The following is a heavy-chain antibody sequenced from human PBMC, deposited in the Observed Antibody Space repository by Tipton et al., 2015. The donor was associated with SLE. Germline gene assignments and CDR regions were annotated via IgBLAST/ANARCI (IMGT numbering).Heavy chain of an antibody. CDR1: GYTFSNYW. CDR3: VAARGGTYTFDP. Sequence: QLVQSGAEVKKAGESLKISCKGSGYTFSNYWIGWVRQMPGRGLEWMGIINPSDSDTRYSPSFQGQVTISADKSISTAYLQWGSLKASDNAMYYCVAARGGTYTFDPWGQGTLVTVSS. D-gene: IGHD6-6*01. J-gene: IGHJ5*02. CDR2: INPSDSDT. V-gene: IGHV5-51*03.